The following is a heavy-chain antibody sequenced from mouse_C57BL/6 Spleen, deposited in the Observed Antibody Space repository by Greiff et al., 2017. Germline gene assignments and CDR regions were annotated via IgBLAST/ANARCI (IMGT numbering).Heavy chain of an antibody. CDR3: ARTDTVAHCYFDV. Sequence: QVQLQQPGAELVRPGTSVKLSCKASGYTFTSYWMHWVKQRPGQGLEWIGVIDPSDSYTNYNPKFKGKATLTVDTSSSTAYMQLSSLTSEDSAVYYGARTDTVAHCYFDVWGTGTTVTVSS. CDR2: IDPSDSYT. CDR1: GYTFTSYW. V-gene: IGHV1-59*01. J-gene: IGHJ1*03. D-gene: IGHD1-1*01.